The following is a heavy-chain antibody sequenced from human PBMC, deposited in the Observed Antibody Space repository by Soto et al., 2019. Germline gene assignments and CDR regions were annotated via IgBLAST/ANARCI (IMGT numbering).Heavy chain of an antibody. D-gene: IGHD4-17*01. J-gene: IGHJ4*02. CDR1: GYTFTAYG. V-gene: IGHV1-3*01. CDR3: ARDTENFDY. CDR2: INADNGDR. Sequence: QVHLVQSGAEGKKPGASVTLSCKASGYTFTAYGLHWVRQAPGQSLEWMGWINADNGDRKYSPKFQGRITITRDTLANIVYMELSSLRYEDTAVDFCARDTENFDYWGRGTLVTVST.